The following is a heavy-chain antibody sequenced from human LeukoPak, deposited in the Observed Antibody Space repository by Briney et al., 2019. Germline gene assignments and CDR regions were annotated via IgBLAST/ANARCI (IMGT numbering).Heavy chain of an antibody. V-gene: IGHV4-59*01. CDR1: GGSISSYY. Sequence: PSETLSLTCTVSGGSISSYYWSWVRQPPGKGLEWVGYIYYSGSTNYNPSFTRGGIISVGTSKNQFSLMLSSVAAADTGVYCCARVAWFDAFDIWGQGTMVTVSS. D-gene: IGHD3-22*01. CDR3: ARVAWFDAFDI. CDR2: IYYSGST. J-gene: IGHJ3*02.